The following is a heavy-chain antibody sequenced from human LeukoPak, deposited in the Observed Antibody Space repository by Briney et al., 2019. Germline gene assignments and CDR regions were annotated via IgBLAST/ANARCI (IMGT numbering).Heavy chain of an antibody. J-gene: IGHJ4*02. CDR1: GFTFSNYA. CDR3: ARRYCSSTSCSPFDY. CDR2: ISGDGGST. V-gene: IGHV3-64*02. Sequence: GGSLRLSCAASGFTFSNYAMHWVRQAPGEGPQYVSAISGDGGSTYYADSVKGRFTISRDNSKNTLYLQMGSLRVEDMAVYYCARRYCSSTSCSPFDYWGQGTLVIVSS. D-gene: IGHD2-2*01.